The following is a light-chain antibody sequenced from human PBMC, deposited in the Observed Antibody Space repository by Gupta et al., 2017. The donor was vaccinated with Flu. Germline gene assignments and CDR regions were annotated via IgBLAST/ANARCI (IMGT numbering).Light chain of an antibody. J-gene: IGKJ2*03. CDR1: QSLLHSNGYNY. CDR3: MQALQTG. V-gene: IGKV2-28*01. Sequence: LPVTPGEPASISCRSSQSLLHSNGYNYLDWYLQKPGQSPQLLIYWGSNRASGVPDRFSGGGSGTDFTLKISRVEAEDVGVYYCMQALQTGFGQGTKLEIK. CDR2: WGS.